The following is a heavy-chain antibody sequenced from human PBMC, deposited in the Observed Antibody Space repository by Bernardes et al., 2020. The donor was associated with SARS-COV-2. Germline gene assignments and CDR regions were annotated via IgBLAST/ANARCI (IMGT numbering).Heavy chain of an antibody. D-gene: IGHD1-26*01. CDR2: LSRSSGSI. CDR1: GFTFNGYA. Sequence: GGSLRLSCAASGFTFNGYAMHWVRQAPGKGLEWVSGLSRSSGSIGYADSVKGRFTISSDNAKNSLYLQMNSLRAEDTALYYCAKAGRGGELETEIDYWGQGTLVTVSS. V-gene: IGHV3-9*01. J-gene: IGHJ4*01. CDR3: AKAGRGGELETEIDY.